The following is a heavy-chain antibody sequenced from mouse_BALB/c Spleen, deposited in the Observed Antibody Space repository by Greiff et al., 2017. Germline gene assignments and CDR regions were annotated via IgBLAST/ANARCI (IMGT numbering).Heavy chain of an antibody. CDR3: TSYEYDDYFDY. CDR2: IYPSDSYT. CDR1: GYTFTSYW. J-gene: IGHJ2*01. V-gene: IGHV1-69*02. D-gene: IGHD2-4*01. Sequence: VQLQQPGAELVRPGASVKLSCKASGYTFTSYWINWVKQRPGQGLEWIGNIYPSDSYTNYNQKFKDKATLTVDKSSSTAYMQLSSPTSEDSAVYYCTSYEYDDYFDYWGQGTTLTVSS.